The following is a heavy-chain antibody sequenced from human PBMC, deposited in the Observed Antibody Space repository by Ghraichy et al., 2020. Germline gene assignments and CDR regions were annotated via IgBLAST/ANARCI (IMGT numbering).Heavy chain of an antibody. D-gene: IGHD1-14*01. CDR2: LNPKNGGT. V-gene: IGHV1-2*06. CDR1: GYTFIDYY. CDR3: AREWTGWSSYDY. J-gene: IGHJ4*02. Sequence: ASVKVSCKTSGYTFIDYYIHWVRQAPGEGLEWVGRLNPKNGGTLLAPKFQGRVTMTRDTSITTAFMDLTSLTSDDTAEYYCAREWTGWSSYDYWGQGSLVTVSS.